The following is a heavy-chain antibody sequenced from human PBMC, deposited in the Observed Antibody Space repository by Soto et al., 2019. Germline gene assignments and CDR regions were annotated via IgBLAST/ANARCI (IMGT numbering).Heavy chain of an antibody. J-gene: IGHJ5*02. V-gene: IGHV4-31*03. Sequence: SETRSRTCTVSGGSISGGGYYGSWIRQHPGKGLEWIGYIYYSGSTYYNPSLKSRVTISVDTSKNQFSLRLISVTAADTAVYYCTREQSDDNYFDPWGQGTLVTVSS. D-gene: IGHD6-19*01. CDR1: GGSISGGGYY. CDR2: IYYSGST. CDR3: TREQSDDNYFDP.